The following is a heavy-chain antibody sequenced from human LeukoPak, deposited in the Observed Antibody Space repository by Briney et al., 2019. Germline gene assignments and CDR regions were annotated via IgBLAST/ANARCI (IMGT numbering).Heavy chain of an antibody. CDR3: ARMATASDY. J-gene: IGHJ4*02. V-gene: IGHV3-74*01. CDR2: ISSDGSSS. D-gene: IGHD1-1*01. Sequence: GGSLRLSCAASGFTFSNSWMHWVRQVPGKGLVWVSRISSDGSSSIYADSVKGRFTISRDNAKNTLYLQMNSLRAEDTAVYYCARMATASDYWGQGTLVTVSS. CDR1: GFTFSNSW.